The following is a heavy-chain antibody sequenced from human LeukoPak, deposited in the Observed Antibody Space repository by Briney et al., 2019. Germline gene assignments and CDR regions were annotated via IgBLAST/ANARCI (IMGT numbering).Heavy chain of an antibody. Sequence: GGSLEISCKGSGYSFSNHWIGWGRQVPGRGLGGMGIIYPSDSTTYYTTSFKGQVTISVDKSIDTAYLQWGSLKASDTAMYYCARHRSMIVVVGDAFDIWGQGTMVTVSS. CDR1: GYSFSNHW. J-gene: IGHJ3*02. V-gene: IGHV5-51*01. CDR2: IYPSDSTT. D-gene: IGHD3-22*01. CDR3: ARHRSMIVVVGDAFDI.